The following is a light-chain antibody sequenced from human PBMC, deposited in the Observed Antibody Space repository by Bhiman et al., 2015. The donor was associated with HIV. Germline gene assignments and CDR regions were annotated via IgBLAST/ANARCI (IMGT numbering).Light chain of an antibody. CDR3: SSHGGDNNFDV. CDR1: SNDVGGYDY. CDR2: EVT. J-gene: IGLJ1*01. V-gene: IGLV2-8*01. Sequence: QSALTQPASVSGSPGQSITISCTGTSNDVGGYDYVSWYQHHPGKAPKLLIYEVTKRPSGVPDRFSGSKSGNTASLTVSGLQAEDEADYYCSSHGGDNNFDVFGTGTKVTVL.